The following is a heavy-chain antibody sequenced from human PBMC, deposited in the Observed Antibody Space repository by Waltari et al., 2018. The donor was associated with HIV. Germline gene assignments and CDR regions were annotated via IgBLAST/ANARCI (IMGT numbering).Heavy chain of an antibody. D-gene: IGHD3-10*01. Sequence: QVQLVESGGGVVQPGGSLRLSGAASGFTSSSYGMHWVRQAPGKGLGWVAFRRYDGSNKYYADSVKGRFTISRDNSKNTLYLQMNSLRAEDTAVYYCAKGITMVSTDYWGQGTLVTVSS. V-gene: IGHV3-30*02. CDR3: AKGITMVSTDY. CDR1: GFTSSSYG. CDR2: RRYDGSNK. J-gene: IGHJ4*02.